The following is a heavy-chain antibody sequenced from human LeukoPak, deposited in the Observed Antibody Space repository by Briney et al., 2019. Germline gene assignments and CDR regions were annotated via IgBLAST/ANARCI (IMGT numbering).Heavy chain of an antibody. J-gene: IGHJ4*02. Sequence: GGSLRLSCAASGFTFSSYSMNWVRQAPGKGLEWVGRIKSKNNGGTTDYAAPVKGRFTISRDDSENTLYLQMNSLKTEDTGVYYCTTEIHWGQGTLVTVSS. V-gene: IGHV3-15*01. CDR1: GFTFSSYS. CDR3: TTEIH. CDR2: IKSKNNGGTT.